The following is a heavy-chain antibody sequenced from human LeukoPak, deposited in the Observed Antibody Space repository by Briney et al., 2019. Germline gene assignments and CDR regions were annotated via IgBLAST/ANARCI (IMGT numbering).Heavy chain of an antibody. Sequence: SETLSLTCAVYGGSFSGYYWSWIRQPPGKGLEWIGEINHSGSTNYNPSLRSRVTISVDTSKNQFSLKLSSVTAADTAVYYCARAGPGSSGYYYSDWFDPWGQGTLVTVSS. CDR2: INHSGST. D-gene: IGHD3-22*01. J-gene: IGHJ5*02. CDR3: ARAGPGSSGYYYSDWFDP. V-gene: IGHV4-34*01. CDR1: GGSFSGYY.